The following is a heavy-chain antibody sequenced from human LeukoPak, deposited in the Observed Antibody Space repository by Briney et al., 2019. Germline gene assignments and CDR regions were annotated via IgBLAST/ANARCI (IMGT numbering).Heavy chain of an antibody. CDR3: AKDLGQYSGYY. Sequence: GSLGLSFAASGFTFSSYGLHWVRQAPGKGLEWVAVISYDGSNKYYADSVKGRFTISRDNSKNTLYLQMNSLRAEDTAVYYCAKDLGQYSGYYWGQGTLVTVSS. D-gene: IGHD5-12*01. CDR1: GFTFSSYG. V-gene: IGHV3-30*18. CDR2: ISYDGSNK. J-gene: IGHJ4*02.